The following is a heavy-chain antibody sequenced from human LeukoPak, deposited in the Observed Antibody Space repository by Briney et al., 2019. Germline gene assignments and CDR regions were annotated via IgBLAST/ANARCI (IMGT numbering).Heavy chain of an antibody. D-gene: IGHD2-15*01. V-gene: IGHV3-30*04. J-gene: IGHJ6*02. Sequence: GGSLRLSCAASGFTFSSYAMHWVRQAPGKGLEWVAVISYDGSNKYYADSVKGRFTIPRDNSKNTLYLQMNSLRAEDTAVYYCASQEAYCSGGSCFSYYYYGMDVWGQGTTVTVSS. CDR3: ASQEAYCSGGSCFSYYYYGMDV. CDR2: ISYDGSNK. CDR1: GFTFSSYA.